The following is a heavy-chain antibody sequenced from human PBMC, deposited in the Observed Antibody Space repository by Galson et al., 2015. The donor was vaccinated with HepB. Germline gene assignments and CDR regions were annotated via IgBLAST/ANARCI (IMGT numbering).Heavy chain of an antibody. CDR3: VRVDNWGWRSSDY. Sequence: SLRLSCAASGFTFSSYWMHWVRQAPGKGLVWVSHINGDGSDTTYADSVKGRFTISRDNAKNTLYLQMNSLRAEDTAVFYCVRVDNWGWRSSDYWGQGTLVTVSS. CDR2: INGDGSDT. J-gene: IGHJ4*02. CDR1: GFTFSSYW. D-gene: IGHD7-27*01. V-gene: IGHV3-74*01.